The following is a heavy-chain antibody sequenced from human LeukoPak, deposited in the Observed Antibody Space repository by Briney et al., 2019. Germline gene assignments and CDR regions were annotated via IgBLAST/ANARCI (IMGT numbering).Heavy chain of an antibody. CDR3: ARHGYYYYFDY. V-gene: IGHV4-38-2*01. J-gene: IGHJ4*02. D-gene: IGHD5-18*01. CDR1: GYSISSGYY. Sequence: SETLSLTCAVSGYSISSGYYWGWIRQPPGKGLEWIGSIYYRGSTYYNPSLKSRVTISVDTSKNQFSLKLSSVTAAETAVYYCARHGYYYYFDYWGQGTLVTVSS. CDR2: IYYRGST.